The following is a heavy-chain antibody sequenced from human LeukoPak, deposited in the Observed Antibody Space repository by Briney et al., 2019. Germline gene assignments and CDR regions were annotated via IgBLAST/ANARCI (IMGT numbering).Heavy chain of an antibody. J-gene: IGHJ4*02. V-gene: IGHV4-39*01. Sequence: SETLSLTCTVSGGSISSSNHYWGWVRQPPGKGLEWIGSIYYSGSTYYNPSLKSRVTISVDTSKNQFSLKLSSVTAAATAVYYCARSSGWYHYFDYWGQGTLATVSS. CDR3: ARSSGWYHYFDY. CDR1: GGSISSSNHY. D-gene: IGHD6-19*01. CDR2: IYYSGST.